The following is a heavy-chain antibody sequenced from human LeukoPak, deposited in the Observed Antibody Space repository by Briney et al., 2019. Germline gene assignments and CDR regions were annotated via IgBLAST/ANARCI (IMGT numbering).Heavy chain of an antibody. D-gene: IGHD5-18*01. V-gene: IGHV1-24*01. CDR1: GSSLTELS. CDR3: AAGRPYSLLDY. CDR2: FYVIDAKT. J-gene: IGHJ4*02. Sequence: GASVTVSCTVSGSSLTELSLYWVRQAPGKGLEWMGGFYVIDAKTFYAQKFQGRVTMTEDSSADTAYMELSSLRSDDTAFYYCAAGRPYSLLDYWGQGTLLTVSS.